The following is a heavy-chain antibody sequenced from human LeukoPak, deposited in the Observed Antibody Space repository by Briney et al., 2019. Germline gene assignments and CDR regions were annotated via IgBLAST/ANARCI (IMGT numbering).Heavy chain of an antibody. J-gene: IGHJ4*02. D-gene: IGHD1-26*01. CDR3: ARERWELEGDPKYYFDY. Sequence: PSQTPSLTCTVSGGSISSGGYYWSWIRQPPGKGLEWIGYIYHSGSTYYNPSLKSRVTISVDRSKNQFSLKLSSVTAADTAVYYCARERWELEGDPKYYFDYWGQGTLVTVSS. CDR2: IYHSGST. V-gene: IGHV4-30-2*01. CDR1: GGSISSGGYY.